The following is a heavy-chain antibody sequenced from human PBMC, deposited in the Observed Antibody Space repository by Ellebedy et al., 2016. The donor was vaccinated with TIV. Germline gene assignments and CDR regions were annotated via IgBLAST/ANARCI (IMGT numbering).Heavy chain of an antibody. Sequence: GESLKISCAASEFSFRSYWMTWVRQAPGKGLEWVAKIRQEGDEIYYVESVKGRFTISRDNAKNSLFLQMNSLRVEDTAVYYCARRASYGDYAVQVNPWFDPWGQGTLVTVSS. J-gene: IGHJ5*02. CDR2: IRQEGDEI. CDR1: EFSFRSYW. D-gene: IGHD4-17*01. CDR3: ARRASYGDYAVQVNPWFDP. V-gene: IGHV3-7*01.